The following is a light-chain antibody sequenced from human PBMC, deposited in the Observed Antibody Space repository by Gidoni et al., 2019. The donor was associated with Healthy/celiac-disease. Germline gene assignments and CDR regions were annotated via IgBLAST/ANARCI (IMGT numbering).Light chain of an antibody. Sequence: DIQLTQSPSFLSASVGDRVTITCRASQGISSYLAWYQQKPGKAPKLLIDAASTLQSGVPSRFSGSGSGTEFTLTISSLQPEDFATYYCQQLNSYPLTFGGGTMVEIK. CDR3: QQLNSYPLT. CDR1: QGISSY. J-gene: IGKJ4*01. CDR2: AAS. V-gene: IGKV1-9*01.